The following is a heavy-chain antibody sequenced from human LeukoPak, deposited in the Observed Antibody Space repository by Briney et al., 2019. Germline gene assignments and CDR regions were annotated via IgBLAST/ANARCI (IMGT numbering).Heavy chain of an antibody. CDR2: IYYSGST. CDR1: GGSISSYY. D-gene: IGHD3-22*01. V-gene: IGHV4-59*08. CDR3: ARGRPRDSSGYYLGY. J-gene: IGHJ4*02. Sequence: SETLSLTCTVSGGSISSYYWSWIRQPPGKGLEWIGYIYYSGSTNYNPSLKSRVTISVDTSKNQFSLKLSSVTAADTAVYYCARGRPRDSSGYYLGYWGQGTLVTVSS.